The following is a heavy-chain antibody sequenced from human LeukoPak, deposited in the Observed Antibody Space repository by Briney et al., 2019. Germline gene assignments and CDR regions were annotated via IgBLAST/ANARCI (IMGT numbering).Heavy chain of an antibody. CDR1: GFTFSSYA. J-gene: IGHJ6*03. CDR2: ISGSGDTT. D-gene: IGHD2-2*01. CDR3: ARPADDYYYYYYMDV. Sequence: GGSLRLSCAASGFTFSSYAMSWVRQAPGKGLEWVSVISGSGDTTNYADSVKGRFTISRDNSKNTLYLQMNSLRAEDTAVYYCARPADDYYYYYYMDVWGKGTTVTVSS. V-gene: IGHV3-23*01.